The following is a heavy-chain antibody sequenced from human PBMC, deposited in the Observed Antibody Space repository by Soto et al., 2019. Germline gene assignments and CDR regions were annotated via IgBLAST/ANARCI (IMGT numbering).Heavy chain of an antibody. CDR1: GFTFSSYG. V-gene: IGHV3-30*03. J-gene: IGHJ3*02. CDR2: ISYDGSNK. D-gene: IGHD6-6*01. Sequence: QVQLVESGGGVVQPGRSLRLSCAASGFTFSSYGMHWVRQAPGKGLEWVAVISYDGSNKYYADSVKVRFTISRDNSKNTLYLQMNSLRAEDTAVYYCARGSMDDAFDIWGQGTMVTVSS. CDR3: ARGSMDDAFDI.